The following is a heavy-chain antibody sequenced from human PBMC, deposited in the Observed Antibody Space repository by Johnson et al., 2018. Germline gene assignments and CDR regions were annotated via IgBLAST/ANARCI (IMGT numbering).Heavy chain of an antibody. CDR2: LSYDGSNK. V-gene: IGHV3-30-3*01. CDR1: GFTFSSYA. Sequence: QVQLVESGGGVVQPGKSLRLSCTASGFTFSSYAMHWVRQAPGKGLEWVAVLSYDGSNKYYADSVKGRFTISRDNSKNTLYLQKNSLRAEDTAVYYCARDISLGYCSGGTCYQGAFEIGGQGTMVTVSS. CDR3: ARDISLGYCSGGTCYQGAFEI. D-gene: IGHD2-15*01. J-gene: IGHJ3*02.